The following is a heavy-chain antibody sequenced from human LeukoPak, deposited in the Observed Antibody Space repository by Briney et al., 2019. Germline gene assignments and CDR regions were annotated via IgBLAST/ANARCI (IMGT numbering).Heavy chain of an antibody. CDR3: ASGSYYYDSSGYYGRHDAFDI. D-gene: IGHD3-22*01. J-gene: IGHJ3*02. CDR1: GYTFTSYG. Sequence: ASVKVSCKASGYTFTSYGISWVRQAPGQGPEWMGWISAYNGNTNYAQKLQGRVTVTTDTSTSTAYMELRSLRSDDTAVYYCASGSYYYDSSGYYGRHDAFDIWGQGTMVTVSS. CDR2: ISAYNGNT. V-gene: IGHV1-18*01.